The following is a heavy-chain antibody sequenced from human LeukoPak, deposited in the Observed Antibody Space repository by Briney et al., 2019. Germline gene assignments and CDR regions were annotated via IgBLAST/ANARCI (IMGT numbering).Heavy chain of an antibody. J-gene: IGHJ5*02. V-gene: IGHV4-59*01. CDR1: GGSISSYY. CDR2: IYSSGST. Sequence: SETLSLTCTVSGGSISSYYWTWIRQPPGKGLEWIGYIYSSGSTKYNPSLKSRVTISLDTSKNQFSLRPSSVAAADTAVYYCARGYSSNWNWFDPWGQGTLVTVSS. CDR3: ARGYSSNWNWFDP. D-gene: IGHD6-13*01.